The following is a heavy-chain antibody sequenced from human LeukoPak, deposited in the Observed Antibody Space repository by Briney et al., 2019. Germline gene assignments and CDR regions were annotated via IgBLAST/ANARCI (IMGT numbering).Heavy chain of an antibody. Sequence: SETLSLTCTVSGGSISSGGYYWSWIRQPPGKGLEWIGYIYHSGSTYYNPSLKSRVTISVDRSKNQFSLKLSSVTAADTAVYYCAREYYDSSGYYPFDYWGQGTLVTVSS. CDR2: IYHSGST. J-gene: IGHJ4*02. V-gene: IGHV4-30-2*01. CDR1: GGSISSGGYY. D-gene: IGHD3-22*01. CDR3: AREYYDSSGYYPFDY.